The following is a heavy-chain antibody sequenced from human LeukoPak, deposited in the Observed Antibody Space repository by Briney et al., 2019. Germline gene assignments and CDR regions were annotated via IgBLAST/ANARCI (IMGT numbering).Heavy chain of an antibody. Sequence: GRYLRCSCAASGSTFSSYAMHWVRQAPGKGLKWVAVISYDGSNKYYADYVKGRITISRDNSKNTLYLQMNSLRAEDTAVYYCARETYYYDSSGYNWFDPWAREPWSPSPQ. CDR1: GSTFSSYA. V-gene: IGHV3-30*01. J-gene: IGHJ5*02. CDR2: ISYDGSNK. D-gene: IGHD3-22*01. CDR3: ARETYYYDSSGYNWFDP.